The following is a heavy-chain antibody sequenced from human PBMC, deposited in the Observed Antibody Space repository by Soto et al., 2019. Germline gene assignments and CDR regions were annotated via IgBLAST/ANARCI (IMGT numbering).Heavy chain of an antibody. J-gene: IGHJ4*02. CDR3: ARRHCSSSTCPSNYRYFDY. V-gene: IGHV3-23*01. Sequence: EVQLLESGGVLVQPGGSPRLSCAASGFTFSSYSMSWVRQAPGKGLEWVSSLSGSGGSTYYTDSVKGRFTISRDNSKNTLYLQMNSLRAEDTAVYYCARRHCSSSTCPSNYRYFDYWGQGTLVTVSS. CDR1: GFTFSSYS. D-gene: IGHD2-2*01. CDR2: LSGSGGST.